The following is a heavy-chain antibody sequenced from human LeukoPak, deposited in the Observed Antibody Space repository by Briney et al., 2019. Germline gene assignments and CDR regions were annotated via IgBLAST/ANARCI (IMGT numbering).Heavy chain of an antibody. Sequence: ASVKVSCKASGYTLTDYYIHRVRQAPGPGLEWMGWINPHSGDTNYAQKFQGRVSMTRETSISTAYMELSRLRSDDTAVYYCLRDIAPPGSWLFDIWGQGTRVTVSS. CDR3: LRDIAPPGSWLFDI. D-gene: IGHD6-13*01. V-gene: IGHV1-2*02. J-gene: IGHJ4*02. CDR2: INPHSGDT. CDR1: GYTLTDYY.